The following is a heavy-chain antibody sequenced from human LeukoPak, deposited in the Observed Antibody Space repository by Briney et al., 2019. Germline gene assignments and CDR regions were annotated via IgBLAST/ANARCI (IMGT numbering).Heavy chain of an antibody. Sequence: GESLKISCEASGYNFSNYWINWVRQKPGKGLEWMGIIYPGDSDTRYRPSFQGHVTISADRSANTAYLQWSRLEASDTAKYFCARKANGMAAPFDSWAQGTLVTVSS. J-gene: IGHJ4*02. CDR2: IYPGDSDT. CDR3: ARKANGMAAPFDS. V-gene: IGHV5-51*01. CDR1: GYNFSNYW. D-gene: IGHD6-13*01.